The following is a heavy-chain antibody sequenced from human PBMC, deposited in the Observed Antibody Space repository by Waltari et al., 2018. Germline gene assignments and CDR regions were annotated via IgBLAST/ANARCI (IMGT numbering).Heavy chain of an antibody. CDR3: ARHESWSGVGNY. CDR1: GGSLSSSGYY. D-gene: IGHD3-10*01. Sequence: QLQLQESGPGLVKPSETLSLTCPVSGGSLSSSGYYRGWIRQPPGKGLEWIGSIYYRGSTYYNPSLKSRVTISVDTSKNQFSLKVSSVTAADTAVYYCARHESWSGVGNYWGQGALVTVSS. CDR2: IYYRGST. J-gene: IGHJ4*02. V-gene: IGHV4-39*01.